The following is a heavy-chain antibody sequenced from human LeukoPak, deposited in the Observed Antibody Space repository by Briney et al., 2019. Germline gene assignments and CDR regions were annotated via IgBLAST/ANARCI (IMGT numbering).Heavy chain of an antibody. CDR3: ARGAPQYCSSTSCLYGYYYYYGMDV. J-gene: IGHJ6*02. Sequence: ASVKVSCKASGYTFTSYDINWVRQATGQGLEWMGWMNPNSGNTGYAQKFQGRVTMTRNTYISTAYMELSSLRSEDTAVYYCARGAPQYCSSTSCLYGYYYYYGMDVWGQGTTVTVSS. D-gene: IGHD2-2*01. V-gene: IGHV1-8*01. CDR2: MNPNSGNT. CDR1: GYTFTSYD.